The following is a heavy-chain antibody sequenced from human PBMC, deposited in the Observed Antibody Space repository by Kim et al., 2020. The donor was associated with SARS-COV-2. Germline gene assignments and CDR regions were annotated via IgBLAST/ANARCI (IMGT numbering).Heavy chain of an antibody. CDR1: GYTFTSYG. D-gene: IGHD1-26*01. Sequence: ASVKVSCKASGYTFTSYGISWVRQAPGQGLEWMGWISAYNGNTNYAQKLQGRVTMTTDTSTSTAYMELRSLRSDDTAVYYCARERKTRVGAPGGAFDIWGQGTMVTVSS. J-gene: IGHJ3*02. CDR3: ARERKTRVGAPGGAFDI. V-gene: IGHV1-18*04. CDR2: ISAYNGNT.